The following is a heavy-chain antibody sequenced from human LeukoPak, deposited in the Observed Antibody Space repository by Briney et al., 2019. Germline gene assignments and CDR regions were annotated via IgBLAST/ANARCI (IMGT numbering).Heavy chain of an antibody. V-gene: IGHV4-34*01. D-gene: IGHD3/OR15-3a*01. CDR1: GGSFSGYY. Sequence: SETLSLTCAVYGGSFSGYYWSWIRQPPGKGLEWIGEINHSGSTNYNPSLKSRVTISVDTSKNQFSLKLSSVTAADTAVYYCARGTGLVITDFDYWGQGTLVTVSS. CDR3: ARGTGLVITDFDY. J-gene: IGHJ4*02. CDR2: INHSGST.